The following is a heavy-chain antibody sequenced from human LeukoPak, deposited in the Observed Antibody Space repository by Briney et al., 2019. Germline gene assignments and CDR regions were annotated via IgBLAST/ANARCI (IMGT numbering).Heavy chain of an antibody. CDR3: TKKGSRIAAAGPYFDY. Sequence: GGSLRLSCAASGFTFSNYWMIWVRQAPGKGLEWVGNIKQDGSEKRYADSVRGRFSISRDNAKNSLYLQMNSLRAEDTAVYYCTKKGSRIAAAGPYFDYRGQGTLVTVSS. V-gene: IGHV3-7*02. J-gene: IGHJ4*02. CDR1: GFTFSNYW. D-gene: IGHD6-13*01. CDR2: IKQDGSEK.